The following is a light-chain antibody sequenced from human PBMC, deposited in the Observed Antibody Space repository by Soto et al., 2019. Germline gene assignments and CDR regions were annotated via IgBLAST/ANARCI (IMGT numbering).Light chain of an antibody. CDR3: GTWDSNLSAGV. CDR2: DNN. V-gene: IGLV1-51*01. Sequence: QSVLTQPPSVSAAPGQKVSISCSGSSSNIAINYVSWYQHLPGTAPKLLIYDNNERPSGIPDRFSGSKSGTSATLGITGLQTGDEADYFCGTWDSNLSAGVFGGGTQLTVL. J-gene: IGLJ2*01. CDR1: SSNIAINY.